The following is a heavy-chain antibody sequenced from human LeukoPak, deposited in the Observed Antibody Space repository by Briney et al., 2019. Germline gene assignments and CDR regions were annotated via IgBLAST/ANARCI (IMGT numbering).Heavy chain of an antibody. CDR3: ARDASIAARYYYYYMDV. CDR1: GFTFSSYA. Sequence: GGSLRLSCAASGFTFSSYAMHWVRQAPGKGLEWVAVISYDGSNKYYADSVKGRFTISRDNSKNTLYLQMNSLRAEDTAVYYCARDASIAARYYYYYMDVWGKGTTVTISS. D-gene: IGHD6-6*01. CDR2: ISYDGSNK. V-gene: IGHV3-30*04. J-gene: IGHJ6*03.